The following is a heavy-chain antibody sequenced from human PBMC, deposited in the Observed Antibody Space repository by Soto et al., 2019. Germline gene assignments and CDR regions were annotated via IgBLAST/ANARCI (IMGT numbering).Heavy chain of an antibody. CDR3: ARLEGLATISYYFDF. J-gene: IGHJ4*02. V-gene: IGHV6-1*01. CDR2: TYYRSRWYN. Sequence: SQTLSLTCAISGDSVSSNSAAWNWIRQSPSRGLEWLGRTYYRSRWYNDYAVSVRSRITVNPDKSKSQFSLKLNSVTAADSAVYFCARLEGLATISYYFDFWGPGALVTVSS. CDR1: GDSVSSNSAA. D-gene: IGHD3-9*01.